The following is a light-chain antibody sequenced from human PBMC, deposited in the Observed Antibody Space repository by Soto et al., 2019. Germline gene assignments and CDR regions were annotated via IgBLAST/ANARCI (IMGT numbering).Light chain of an antibody. V-gene: IGKV3-11*01. Sequence: EIVLTQSPVTLSLSPEDRATLSCRASQSVGSYLGWYQQRPGQAPRLLIYDASNRATGIPARFSGSGSGTDFTLTISSLEPEDFAIYYCQQRSDWPSTLGGGTKVEIK. CDR2: DAS. CDR1: QSVGSY. CDR3: QQRSDWPST. J-gene: IGKJ4*01.